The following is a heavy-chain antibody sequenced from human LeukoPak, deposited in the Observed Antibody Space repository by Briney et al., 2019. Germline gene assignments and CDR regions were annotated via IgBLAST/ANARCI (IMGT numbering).Heavy chain of an antibody. CDR3: ARKGDYYYYGMDV. CDR1: GGSFSGYY. V-gene: IGHV4-34*01. Sequence: SETLSLTCAVYGGSFSGYYWSWIRQPPGKGLEWIGEINHSGSTNYNPSLKSRVTISVDTSKSQFSLKLSSVTAADTAVYYCARKGDYYYYGMDVWGQGATVTVSS. J-gene: IGHJ6*02. CDR2: INHSGST.